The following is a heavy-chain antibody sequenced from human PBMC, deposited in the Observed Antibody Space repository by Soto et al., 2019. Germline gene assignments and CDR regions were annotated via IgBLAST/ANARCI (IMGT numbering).Heavy chain of an antibody. Sequence: QVQLVQSGAEVKKPGASVKVSCKASGYTFTSYYMHWVRPAPGQGLEWMGIINPSGGSTSYAQKFQGRVTMTRDTSTSTVYMELSSLSSADTAVYYCARARYSGYDLDYGGQGTLVTVSS. CDR2: INPSGGST. CDR3: ARARYSGYDLDY. CDR1: GYTFTSYY. V-gene: IGHV1-46*01. J-gene: IGHJ4*02. D-gene: IGHD5-12*01.